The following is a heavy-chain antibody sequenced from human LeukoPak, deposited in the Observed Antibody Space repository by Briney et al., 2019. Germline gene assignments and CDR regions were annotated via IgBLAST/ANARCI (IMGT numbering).Heavy chain of an antibody. J-gene: IGHJ4*02. Sequence: GGSLRLSCAASGFTFSSYAMSWVRQAPGKGLEWVSTTSGSGGSTDYADSVKGRFTISRDNSKNTLYLQMNSLRAEDTAVYYCAKAYGSGWAPFDYWGQGTLVTVSS. CDR1: GFTFSSYA. CDR2: TSGSGGST. CDR3: AKAYGSGWAPFDY. V-gene: IGHV3-23*01. D-gene: IGHD6-19*01.